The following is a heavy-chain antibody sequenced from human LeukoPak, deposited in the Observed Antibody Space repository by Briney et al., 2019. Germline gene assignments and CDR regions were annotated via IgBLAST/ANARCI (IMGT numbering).Heavy chain of an antibody. Sequence: GGSLTLSCAASGFTFSSYAMSWVRQAPGKGLEWVSAISGSGGSTYYADSVKGRFTISRDNSKNTLYLQMNSLRAEDTAVYYCAKDSRFLEWLLSSNWFDPWGQGTLVTVSS. CDR1: GFTFSSYA. CDR2: ISGSGGST. D-gene: IGHD3-3*01. J-gene: IGHJ5*02. V-gene: IGHV3-23*01. CDR3: AKDSRFLEWLLSSNWFDP.